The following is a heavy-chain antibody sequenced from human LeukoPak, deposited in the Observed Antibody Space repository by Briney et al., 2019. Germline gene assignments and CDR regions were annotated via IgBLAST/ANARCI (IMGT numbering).Heavy chain of an antibody. CDR3: AKDGTVTGPGWFDP. CDR2: ISYDGSNK. Sequence: PGRSLRLSCAASGFTFSSYAMHWVRQAPGKGLEWVAVISYDGSNKYYADSVKGRFTISRDNSKNTLYLQVNSLRAEDTAVYYCAKDGTVTGPGWFDPWGRGTLVTVSS. V-gene: IGHV3-30-3*01. CDR1: GFTFSSYA. J-gene: IGHJ5*02. D-gene: IGHD2-21*02.